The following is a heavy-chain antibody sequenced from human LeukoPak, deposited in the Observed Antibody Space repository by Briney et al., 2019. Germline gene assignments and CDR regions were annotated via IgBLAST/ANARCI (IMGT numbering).Heavy chain of an antibody. V-gene: IGHV3-11*04. J-gene: IGHJ5*02. CDR3: ASPTLPQNRFDP. CDR1: GFTFCAYY. Sequence: PGVPLRFSCAGAGFTFCAYYMSCIRQAPGKGLEWVSYISSSGSTINYADSGRGRFTISRDNAKNSLYLQMNSLRAEDTAVYYCASPTLPQNRFDPWGQGTLVTVSS. CDR2: ISSSGSTI.